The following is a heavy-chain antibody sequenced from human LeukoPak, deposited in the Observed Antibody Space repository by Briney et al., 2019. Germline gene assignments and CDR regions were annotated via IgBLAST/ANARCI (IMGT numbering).Heavy chain of an antibody. V-gene: IGHV4-59*01. CDR3: ARATPVDFYLFDY. CDR1: GGSISSYY. D-gene: IGHD3-3*01. CDR2: IYYSGST. J-gene: IGHJ4*02. Sequence: SETLSLTCTVSGGSISSYYWSWIRQPPGKGLEWIGYIYYSGSTNYNPSLKSRVTISVDTSKNQFSLKLSSVTAADTAVYYCARATPVDFYLFDYWGQGTLVTVSS.